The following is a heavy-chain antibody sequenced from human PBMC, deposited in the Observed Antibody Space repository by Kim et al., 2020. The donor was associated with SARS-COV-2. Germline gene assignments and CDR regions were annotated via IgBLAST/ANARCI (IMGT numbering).Heavy chain of an antibody. CDR3: ARRRSSWYEGGFDY. Sequence: GGSLRLSCAASGFTFSSYSMNWVRQAPGKGLEWVSSISSSSSYIYYADSVKGRFTISRDNAKNSLYLQMNSLRAEDTAVYYCARRRSSWYEGGFDYWGQGTLVTVSS. D-gene: IGHD6-13*01. CDR1: GFTFSSYS. J-gene: IGHJ4*02. V-gene: IGHV3-21*01. CDR2: ISSSSSYI.